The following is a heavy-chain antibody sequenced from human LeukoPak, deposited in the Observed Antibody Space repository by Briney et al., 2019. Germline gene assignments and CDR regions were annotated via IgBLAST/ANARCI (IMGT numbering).Heavy chain of an antibody. V-gene: IGHV4-61*02. CDR2: IYTSGST. D-gene: IGHD2-2*02. Sequence: SQTLSLTCTVSGGSISSGSYYWSWIRQPAGKGLEWIGRIYTSGSTNYNPSLKSRVTISVDTSKNQFSLKLSSVTAADTAVYYCARGLVVPAAINWGQGTLVTVFS. CDR3: ARGLVVPAAIN. CDR1: GGSISSGSYY. J-gene: IGHJ4*02.